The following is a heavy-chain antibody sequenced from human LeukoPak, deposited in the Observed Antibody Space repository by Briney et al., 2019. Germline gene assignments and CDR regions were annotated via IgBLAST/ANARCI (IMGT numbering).Heavy chain of an antibody. J-gene: IGHJ4*02. V-gene: IGHV2-5*02. Sequence: ESGPTLVKPTQTLTLTCTFSGSSLTNSGVGVGWIREPPGKALEGLALIYWDDEKRYSPSLRTRITITKDTSKSQVDLTMTNMDPVETATYYCAHLYFYNAGGYSRAFDYWGQGTLVTVSS. CDR2: IYWDDEK. CDR1: GSSLTNSGVG. CDR3: AHLYFYNAGGYSRAFDY. D-gene: IGHD2-15*01.